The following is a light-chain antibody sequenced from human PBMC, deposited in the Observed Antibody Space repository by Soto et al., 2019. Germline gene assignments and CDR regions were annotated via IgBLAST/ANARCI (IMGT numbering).Light chain of an antibody. CDR3: VLYMGDGIWM. CDR1: SGSVSTTYY. Sequence: QTVVTQEPTFSVSPGGTVTLTCGLSSGSVSTTYYPPWYQQTPGQAPRTLIYSTNTRSSGVPDRFSGSILGNKAALTITGAQADDESDYYCVLYMGDGIWMFGGGTKVTVL. CDR2: STN. V-gene: IGLV8-61*01. J-gene: IGLJ3*02.